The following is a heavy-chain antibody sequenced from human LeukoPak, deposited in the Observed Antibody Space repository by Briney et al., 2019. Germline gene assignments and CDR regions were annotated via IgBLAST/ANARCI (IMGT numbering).Heavy chain of an antibody. CDR2: IYPGDSDT. CDR3: ARHPSGWSTGCFQH. V-gene: IGHV5-51*01. Sequence: GESLKISCKGSGYSFTNYWIGWVRQMPGKGLEWMGIIYPGDSDTRYSPSFQGQVTISVDKSTNTAYLQWSSLKASDTAMYYCARHPSGWSTGCFQHWGQGTLVTVSS. J-gene: IGHJ1*01. D-gene: IGHD6-19*01. CDR1: GYSFTNYW.